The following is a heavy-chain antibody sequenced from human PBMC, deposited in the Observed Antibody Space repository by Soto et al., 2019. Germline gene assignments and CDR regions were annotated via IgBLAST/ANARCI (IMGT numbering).Heavy chain of an antibody. CDR1: GFTFSSYG. V-gene: IGHV3-33*01. CDR2: IWYDGSNK. D-gene: IGHD1-26*01. J-gene: IGHJ4*02. Sequence: PGGSLRLSCAASGFTFSSYGMHWVRQAPGKGLEWVAVIWYDGSNKYYADSVKGRFTISRDNSKNTLYLQMNSLRAEDTAVYYCARDVPHYRFDYWGQGTLVTVSS. CDR3: ARDVPHYRFDY.